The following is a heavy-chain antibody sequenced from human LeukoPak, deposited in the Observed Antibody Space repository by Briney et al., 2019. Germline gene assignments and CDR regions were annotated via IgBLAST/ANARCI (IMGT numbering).Heavy chain of an antibody. CDR3: AKDPFKAATWYPDFDY. J-gene: IGHJ4*02. V-gene: IGHV3-23*01. CDR1: GFTFSSYA. CDR2: ISGSGGST. D-gene: IGHD2-15*01. Sequence: QSGGSLRLSCAASGFTFSSYAMSWVRQAPGKGLEWVSAISGSGGSTYYADSVKGRFTISRDNSKNTLYLQMNSLRAEDTAVYYCAKDPFKAATWYPDFDYWGQGTLVTVSS.